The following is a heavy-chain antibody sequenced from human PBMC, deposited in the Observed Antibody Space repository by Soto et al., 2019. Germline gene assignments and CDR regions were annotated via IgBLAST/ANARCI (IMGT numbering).Heavy chain of an antibody. D-gene: IGHD1-26*01. J-gene: IGHJ6*02. CDR1: GDTFTSYA. CDR2: INAGNGNT. CDR3: ARDLGATKPYYYYYGMDV. V-gene: IGHV1-3*01. Sequence: ASVKISCKASGDTFTSYAMHWVRQAPGQRLEWMGWINAGNGNTKYSQKFQGRVTITRDTSASTAYMELSSLRSEDTAVYYCARDLGATKPYYYYYGMDVCRQRPTFTVCS.